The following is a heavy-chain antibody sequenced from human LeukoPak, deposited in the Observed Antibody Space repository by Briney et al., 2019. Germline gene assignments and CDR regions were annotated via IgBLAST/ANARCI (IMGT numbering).Heavy chain of an antibody. CDR1: GFTFSSYW. Sequence: PGGSLRLSCAASGFTFSSYWMYWVRQAPGKGLVWVSVINSDGSRTTYADSVKGRFTISRDNAKNTLYLQMNSLRAEDTAVYYCARVTNWGQGTLVTVSS. CDR3: ARVTN. V-gene: IGHV3-74*03. D-gene: IGHD2-2*01. J-gene: IGHJ4*02. CDR2: INSDGSRT.